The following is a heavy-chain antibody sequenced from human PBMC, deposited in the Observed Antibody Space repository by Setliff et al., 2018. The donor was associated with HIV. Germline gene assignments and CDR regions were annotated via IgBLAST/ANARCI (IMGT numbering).Heavy chain of an antibody. D-gene: IGHD3-22*01. CDR2: IYYSGST. CDR3: ANSPYYYDSSGYSYFDY. V-gene: IGHV4-59*11. J-gene: IGHJ4*02. Sequence: SETLSLTCSVSGGSISNHYWSWIRQPPGKGLEWIGYIYYSGSTNYNPSLKSRVIISVDTSKNQFSLKLSSVTAADTAVYYCANSPYYYDSSGYSYFDYWGQGTLVTVSS. CDR1: GGSISNHY.